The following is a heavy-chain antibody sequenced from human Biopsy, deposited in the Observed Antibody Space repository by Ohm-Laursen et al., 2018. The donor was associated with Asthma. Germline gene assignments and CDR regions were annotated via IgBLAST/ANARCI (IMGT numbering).Heavy chain of an antibody. CDR1: GFTFSSFG. V-gene: IGHV3-30*18. CDR2: ISYDGSDK. J-gene: IGHJ1*01. Sequence: SLRLSCAASGFTFSSFGIHWVRQAPGKGLEWVAVISYDGSDKYYADSVKGRFTISRDNSKNTLYLQMNSLRAEDTAVYYCAKGHGDYVFPYFQHWGQGNLVTVSS. D-gene: IGHD4-17*01. CDR3: AKGHGDYVFPYFQH.